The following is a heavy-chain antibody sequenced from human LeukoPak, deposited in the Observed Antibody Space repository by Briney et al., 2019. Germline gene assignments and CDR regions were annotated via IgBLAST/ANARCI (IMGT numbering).Heavy chain of an antibody. Sequence: SETLSLTCAAYGGSFSGYYWSWIRQPPGKGLEWIGEINHSGSTNYNPSLKSRVTISVDTSKNQFSLKLSSVTAADTAVYYCARGGPAAMPYYYYYYYMDVWGKGTTVTVSS. CDR2: INHSGST. CDR3: ARGGPAAMPYYYYYYYMDV. V-gene: IGHV4-34*01. D-gene: IGHD2-2*01. CDR1: GGSFSGYY. J-gene: IGHJ6*03.